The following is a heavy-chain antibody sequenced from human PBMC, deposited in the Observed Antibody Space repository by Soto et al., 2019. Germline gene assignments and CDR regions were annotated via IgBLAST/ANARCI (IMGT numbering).Heavy chain of an antibody. D-gene: IGHD3-22*01. CDR1: GGSISSGGYY. Sequence: SETLSLTCTVSGGSISSGGYYWSWIRQHPGKGLEWIGYIYYSGSTYYNPSLKSRVTISVDTSKNQFSLKLSSVTAADTAVYYCARDRGNYYDSSGGMDVWGQGTTVTVSS. CDR3: ARDRGNYYDSSGGMDV. J-gene: IGHJ6*02. CDR2: IYYSGST. V-gene: IGHV4-31*02.